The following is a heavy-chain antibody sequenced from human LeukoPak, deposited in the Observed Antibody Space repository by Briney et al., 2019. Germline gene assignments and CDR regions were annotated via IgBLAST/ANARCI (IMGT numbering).Heavy chain of an antibody. CDR2: ISTSSSYI. CDR3: ARGADGVSSNSRGWFDP. J-gene: IGHJ5*02. Sequence: GGSLRLSCAASGFTFSRYNMNWVRRAPGKGLEWVSSISTSSSYIYYADSVRGRFTISRDNAKNSLYLQMNSLRAEDTAVYSCARGADGVSSNSRGWFDPWGQGTLVTVSS. V-gene: IGHV3-21*01. D-gene: IGHD2-15*01. CDR1: GFTFSRYN.